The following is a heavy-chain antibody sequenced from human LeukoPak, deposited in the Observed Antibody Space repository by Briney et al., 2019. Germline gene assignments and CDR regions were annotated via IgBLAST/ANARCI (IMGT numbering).Heavy chain of an antibody. CDR1: GGSFSGYY. V-gene: IGHV4-34*01. D-gene: IGHD5-18*01. CDR2: INHSGST. J-gene: IGHJ4*02. Sequence: SKTLSLTCAVYGGSFSGYYWSWIRQPPGKGLEWIGEINHSGSTNYNPSLKSRVTISVDTSKNQFSLKLSSVTAADTAVYYCARDPGYSSDYWGQGTLVTVSS. CDR3: ARDPGYSSDY.